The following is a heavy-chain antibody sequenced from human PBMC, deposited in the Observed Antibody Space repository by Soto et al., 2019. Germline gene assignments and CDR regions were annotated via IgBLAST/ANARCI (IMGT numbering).Heavy chain of an antibody. D-gene: IGHD1-1*01. V-gene: IGHV5-51*01. CDR2: IYPGDSDT. Sequence: PGESLKISCKGSGYSFTSYWIGWVRQMPGKGLEWMGIIYPGDSDTRYSPSFQGQVTISADKSISTAYLQWSSLKASDTAMYYCARHFIWYHLIELALERREKHYYYYYGMDVRGQGTTVTVSS. CDR3: ARHFIWYHLIELALERREKHYYYYYGMDV. CDR1: GYSFTSYW. J-gene: IGHJ6*02.